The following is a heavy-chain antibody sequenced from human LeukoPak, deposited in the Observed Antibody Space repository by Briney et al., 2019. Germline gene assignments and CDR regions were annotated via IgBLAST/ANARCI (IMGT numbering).Heavy chain of an antibody. CDR3: ARDWIVVPAANDY. D-gene: IGHD2-2*01. CDR1: GFTFSDYY. CDR2: ISSSSSYT. V-gene: IGHV3-11*06. J-gene: IGHJ4*02. Sequence: PGGSLRLSCAASGFTFSDYYMSWIRQAPGKGLEWVSYISSSSSYTNYADSVKGRFTISRDNANNSLYLQMNSLRAEDTAVYYCARDWIVVPAANDYWGQGTLVTVSS.